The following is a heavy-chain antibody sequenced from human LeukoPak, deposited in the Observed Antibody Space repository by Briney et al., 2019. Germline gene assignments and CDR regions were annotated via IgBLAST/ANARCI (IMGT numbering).Heavy chain of an antibody. CDR2: ISDGGETA. V-gene: IGHV3-23*01. CDR3: AKGDSSAYYYVAHHDY. J-gene: IGHJ4*02. D-gene: IGHD3-22*01. CDR1: GFIFAAYG. Sequence: GGSLRLSCAASGFIFAAYGMSWVRQAPGKGLEWVSTISDGGETAFYADPVKGRFTISRDNSKNTLYLQMIGLRAEGTAIYYCAKGDSSAYYYVAHHDYWGQGTLVTVSS.